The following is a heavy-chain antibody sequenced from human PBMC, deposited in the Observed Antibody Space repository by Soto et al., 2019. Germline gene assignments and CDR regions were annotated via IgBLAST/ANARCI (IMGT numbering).Heavy chain of an antibody. CDR2: IIYSGST. J-gene: IGHJ6*02. V-gene: IGHV4-31*03. CDR3: ARGGTMVREVISYYYHGMDV. CDR1: GDSISSGDYY. D-gene: IGHD3-10*01. Sequence: SETLSLTCIVSGDSISSGDYYWSWIRQHPGKGLEWIGYIIYSGSTNYNQSLKSRVTISVDTSKNQFSLKLSSVTAADTAVYYCARGGTMVREVISYYYHGMDVWGQGTTVTVSS.